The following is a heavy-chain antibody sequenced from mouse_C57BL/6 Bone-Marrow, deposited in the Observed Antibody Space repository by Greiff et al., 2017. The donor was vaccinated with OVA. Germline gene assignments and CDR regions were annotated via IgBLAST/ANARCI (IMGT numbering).Heavy chain of an antibody. D-gene: IGHD1-1*01. CDR1: GFNIKDDY. V-gene: IGHV1-64*01. CDR2: IHPNSGST. Sequence: VKLMESGAELVRPGASVKLSCTASGFNIKDDYMHWVKQRPGQGLEWIGMIHPNSGSTNYNEKFKSKATLTVDKSSSTAYMQLSSLTSEDSAVYYCALTVVAPYFDYWGQGTTLTVSS. CDR3: ALTVVAPYFDY. J-gene: IGHJ2*01.